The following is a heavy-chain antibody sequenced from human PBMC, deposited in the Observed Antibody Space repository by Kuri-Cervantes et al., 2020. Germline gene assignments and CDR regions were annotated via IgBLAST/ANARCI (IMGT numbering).Heavy chain of an antibody. V-gene: IGHV3-9*01. CDR1: GFTFDDYA. CDR3: AKDISTFRGLIFYSFDF. J-gene: IGHJ4*02. D-gene: IGHD3-10*01. Sequence: GGSLRLSCAASGFTFDDYAMHWVRQAPGKGLEWVSGISWNSSRLNYADSVKGRFTISRDNAKNSLYLQMNSLRAEDTALYYCAKDISTFRGLIFYSFDFWGQGTLVTVSS. CDR2: ISWNSSRL.